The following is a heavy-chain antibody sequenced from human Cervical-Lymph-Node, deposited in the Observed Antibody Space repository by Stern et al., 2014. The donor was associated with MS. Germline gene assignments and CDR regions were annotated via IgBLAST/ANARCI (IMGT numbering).Heavy chain of an antibody. CDR2: ISHSWTT. CDR3: ARGLGHRGAYYYEGDCYDY. Sequence: QLQLQESGSGLVKPSQTLSLTCAVSGCSLSSGLFSWSWLRPPPGKGLEWIRYISHSWTTYYNPSLKSRVIISADRSKNQFSLNVTSGTAADTAVYYCARGLGHRGAYYYEGDCYDYWGQGTLVTVSS. CDR1: GCSLSSGLFS. V-gene: IGHV4-30-2*01. D-gene: IGHD3-22*01. J-gene: IGHJ4*02.